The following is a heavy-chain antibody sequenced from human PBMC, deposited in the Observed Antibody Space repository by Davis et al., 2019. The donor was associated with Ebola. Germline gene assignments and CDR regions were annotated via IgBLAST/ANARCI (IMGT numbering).Heavy chain of an antibody. V-gene: IGHV1-69*13. CDR3: ARAVGCSSTSCLYYYYGMDV. CDR2: IIPIFGTT. J-gene: IGHJ6*04. D-gene: IGHD2-2*01. Sequence: SVKVSCKASGGTFISYAFSWVRQAPGQGLEWMGGIIPIFGTTNYAQKVQGRVTITADESTSTAYMELSGLRSDDTAVYYCARAVGCSSTSCLYYYYGMDVWGKGTTVTVSS. CDR1: GGTFISYA.